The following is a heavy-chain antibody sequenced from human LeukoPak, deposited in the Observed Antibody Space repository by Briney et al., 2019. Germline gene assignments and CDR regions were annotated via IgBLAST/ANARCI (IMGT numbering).Heavy chain of an antibody. CDR1: GGTFRSYA. D-gene: IGHD6-6*01. Sequence: SVQVSCMASGGTFRSYAISWVRQAPGQGLEWMGGIIPIFGTANYAQKFQGRVTITADESTSTAYMELSSLRSEDTAVYYCASGREYSSSFHFIYWGQGTLVTVSS. J-gene: IGHJ4*02. V-gene: IGHV1-69*13. CDR3: ASGREYSSSFHFIY. CDR2: IIPIFGTA.